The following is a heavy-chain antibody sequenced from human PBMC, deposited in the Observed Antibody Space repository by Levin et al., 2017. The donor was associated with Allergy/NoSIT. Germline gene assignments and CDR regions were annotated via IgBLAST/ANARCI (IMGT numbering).Heavy chain of an antibody. V-gene: IGHV1-18*01. Sequence: GESLKISCKASGYTFTSYGISWVRQAPGQGLEWMGWISAYNGNTNYAQKLQGRVTMTTDTSTSTAYMELRSLRSDDTAVYYCARDGAAGKNYYYYYGMDVWGQGTTVTVSS. CDR3: ARDGAAGKNYYYYYGMDV. CDR1: GYTFTSYG. D-gene: IGHD1-26*01. J-gene: IGHJ6*02. CDR2: ISAYNGNT.